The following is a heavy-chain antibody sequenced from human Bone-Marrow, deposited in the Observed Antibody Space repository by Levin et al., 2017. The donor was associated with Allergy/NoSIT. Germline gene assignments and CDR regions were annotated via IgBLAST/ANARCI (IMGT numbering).Heavy chain of an antibody. Sequence: GESLKISCKASGYTFTGFYLHWVRQAPGQGPEWMGWINPKSGDTNYPQMFQGRVTMTRDTSISTVYMELSRLRSDDTAVYYCAREDDADSFDPWGQGTLVTVSS. CDR1: GYTFTGFY. D-gene: IGHD1-1*01. CDR3: AREDDADSFDP. V-gene: IGHV1-2*02. CDR2: INPKSGDT. J-gene: IGHJ5*02.